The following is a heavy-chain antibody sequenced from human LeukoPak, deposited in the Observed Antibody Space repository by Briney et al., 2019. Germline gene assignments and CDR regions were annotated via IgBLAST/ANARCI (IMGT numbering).Heavy chain of an antibody. CDR3: ARFSYSLAAAADY. D-gene: IGHD6-13*01. CDR2: IYPGDSNT. CDR1: GYSFTSYW. J-gene: IGHJ4*02. Sequence: GESLKISCKGSGYSFTSYWIGWVRQMPGKGLEWMGIIYPGDSNTIYSPSFQGQVTISADKSISTAYLQWSSLKASDTALYYCARFSYSLAAAADYWGQGTLVTVFS. V-gene: IGHV5-51*01.